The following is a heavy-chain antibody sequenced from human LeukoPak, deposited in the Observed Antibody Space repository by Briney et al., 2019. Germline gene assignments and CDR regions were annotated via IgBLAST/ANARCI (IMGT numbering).Heavy chain of an antibody. Sequence: GGSLRLSCAASGFTFSDYWMTWVRQAPGKGLEWVANIKEDGSEKYYVDSVKGRFTISRDNAKNSLYLQMNSLRAEDTAVYYCASVGLGLVLDNWGQGTLVTVSS. D-gene: IGHD6-19*01. J-gene: IGHJ4*02. CDR3: ASVGLGLVLDN. CDR1: GFTFSDYW. CDR2: IKEDGSEK. V-gene: IGHV3-7*01.